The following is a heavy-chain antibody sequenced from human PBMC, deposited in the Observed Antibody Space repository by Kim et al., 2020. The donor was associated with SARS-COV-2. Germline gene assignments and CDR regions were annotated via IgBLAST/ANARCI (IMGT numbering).Heavy chain of an antibody. V-gene: IGHV4-59*01. J-gene: IGHJ4*02. CDR3: ARVGAVAALFDF. CDR1: GGSISSYY. Sequence: SETLSLTCTVSGGSISSYYWSCIRQPPGKGLACIGYNYYSGITNYHPSLKSRVTISVDPSKNQFSLKLSSVTAADTAVSYCARVGAVAALFDFCRQGT. CDR2: NYYSGIT. D-gene: IGHD2-15*01.